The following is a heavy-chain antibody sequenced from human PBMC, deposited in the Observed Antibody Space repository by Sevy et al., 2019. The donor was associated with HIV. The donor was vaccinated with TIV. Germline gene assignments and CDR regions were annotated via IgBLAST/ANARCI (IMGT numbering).Heavy chain of an antibody. CDR2: ISGTGDST. CDR3: AKYTGGLPSRGYYYYGMDV. CDR1: GFTFTGYA. D-gene: IGHD3-22*01. J-gene: IGHJ6*02. Sequence: GGSLRLSCAVSGFTFTGYAMSWVRQAPGKGLEWLSGISGTGDSTYYSDPVKGRFTISRDNSKKELYLQMNSLRAEDTAIYYCAKYTGGLPSRGYYYYGMDVWGQGTTVTVSS. V-gene: IGHV3-23*01.